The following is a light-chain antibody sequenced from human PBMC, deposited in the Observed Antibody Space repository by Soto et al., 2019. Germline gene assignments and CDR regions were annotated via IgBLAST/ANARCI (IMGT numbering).Light chain of an antibody. CDR3: SSYTTISTYV. Sequence: QSVLTQPASVSGSPGQSIAISCTGNSSDVGSYNYVSWYQQHPDKAPKLILYDVTNRPSGVSNRFSGSKSGNTASLTISGLQAEDEADYYCSSYTTISTYVFGTGTNVTVL. V-gene: IGLV2-14*01. J-gene: IGLJ1*01. CDR2: DVT. CDR1: SSDVGSYNY.